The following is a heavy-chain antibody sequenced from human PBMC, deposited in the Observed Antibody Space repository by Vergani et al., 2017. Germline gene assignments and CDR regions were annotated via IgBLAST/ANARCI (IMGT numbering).Heavy chain of an antibody. V-gene: IGHV4-34*01. Sequence: QVQLQQWGAGLLKPSETLSLTCAVYGGSFSGYYWSWIRQPPGKGLEWIGEMNHSGSTNYNPSLKSRVTISVDTSKNQFSLKLSSVTAADTAVSYCARGDGSTSSVYYYYYYGMDVWGQGTTVTVSS. CDR2: MNHSGST. CDR1: GGSFSGYY. D-gene: IGHD2-2*01. J-gene: IGHJ6*02. CDR3: ARGDGSTSSVYYYYYYGMDV.